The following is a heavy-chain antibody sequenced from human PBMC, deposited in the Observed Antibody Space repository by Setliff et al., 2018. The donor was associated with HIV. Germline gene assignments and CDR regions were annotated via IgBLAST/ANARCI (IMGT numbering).Heavy chain of an antibody. CDR3: AREPDTGSV. CDR2: INPNSGGT. D-gene: IGHD5-18*01. V-gene: IGHV1-2*02. J-gene: IGHJ4*02. Sequence: ASVKVSCKISGYTLTEVSMHWVRQAPGQGLEWMGWINPNSGGTNNAQKFQGRVTMTRDTSISTAYMELSRLRSDDTAVYHCAREPDTGSVWGQGTLVTVSS. CDR1: GYTLTEVS.